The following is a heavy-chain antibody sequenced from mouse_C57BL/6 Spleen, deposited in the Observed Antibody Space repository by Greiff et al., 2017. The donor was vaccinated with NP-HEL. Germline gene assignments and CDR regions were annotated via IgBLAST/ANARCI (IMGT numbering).Heavy chain of an antibody. CDR1: GYTFTSYW. D-gene: IGHD6-1*01. CDR2: IDPSDSYT. CDR3: AISSYDYDAMDY. V-gene: IGHV1-69*01. J-gene: IGHJ4*01. Sequence: VQLQQPGAELVMPGASVKLSCKASGYTFTSYWMHWVKQRPGQGLEWIGEIDPSDSYTNYNQKFKGKSTLTVDKSSSTAYMQLSSLTSEDSAVYYCAISSYDYDAMDYWGQGTSVTVSS.